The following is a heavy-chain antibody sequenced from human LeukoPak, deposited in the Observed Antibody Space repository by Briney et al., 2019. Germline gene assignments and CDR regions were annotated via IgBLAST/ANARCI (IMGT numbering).Heavy chain of an antibody. CDR1: GXSISSYY. CDR2: IYTSGST. J-gene: IGHJ4*02. D-gene: IGHD5-18*01. CDR3: ARERGGYSYGIDY. V-gene: IGHV4-4*07. Sequence: PSETLSLICTVSGXSISSYYWSWIRQPAGKGQEWIGRIYTSGSTNYNPSLKSRVTMSVDTSKNQFSLKLSSVTAADTAVYYCARERGGYSYGIDYWGQGTLVTVSS.